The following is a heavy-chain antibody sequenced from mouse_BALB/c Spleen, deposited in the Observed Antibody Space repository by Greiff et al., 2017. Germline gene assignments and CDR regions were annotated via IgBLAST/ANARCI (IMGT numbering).Heavy chain of an antibody. Sequence: EVKVVESGGGLVQPGGSRKLSCAASGFTFSSFGMHWVRQAPEKGLEWVAYISSGSSTIYYADTVKGRFTISRDNPKNTLFLQMTSLRSEDTAMYYCAREVDYWGQGTSVTVSS. CDR1: GFTFSSFG. V-gene: IGHV5-17*02. CDR2: ISSGSSTI. J-gene: IGHJ4*01. CDR3: AREVDY.